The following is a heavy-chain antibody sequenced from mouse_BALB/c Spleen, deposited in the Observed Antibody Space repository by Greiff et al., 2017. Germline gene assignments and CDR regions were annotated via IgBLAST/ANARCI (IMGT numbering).Heavy chain of an antibody. Sequence: DVKLVESGGGLVKPGGSLKLSCAASGFTFSSYAMSWVRQSPEKRLEWVAEISSGGSYTYYPDTVTGRFTISRDNAKNTLYLEMSSLRSEDTAMYYCARSGYGNYPYAMDYWGQGTSVTVSS. CDR1: GFTFSSYA. V-gene: IGHV5-9-4*01. D-gene: IGHD2-1*01. CDR2: ISSGGSYT. J-gene: IGHJ4*01. CDR3: ARSGYGNYPYAMDY.